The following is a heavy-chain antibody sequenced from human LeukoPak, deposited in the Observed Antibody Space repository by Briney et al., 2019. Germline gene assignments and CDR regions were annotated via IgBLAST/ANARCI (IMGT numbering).Heavy chain of an antibody. D-gene: IGHD3-10*01. CDR2: IYTSGST. V-gene: IGHV4-4*07. J-gene: IGHJ4*02. Sequence: SETLSLTCTVSSGSISSYYWSWIRQPAGKGLEWIGRIYTSGSTNYNPSLKSRVTMSVDTSKNQFSLKLSSVTAADTAVYYCARDGGLLWFGELGSHFDYWGQGTLVTVSS. CDR1: SGSISSYY. CDR3: ARDGGLLWFGELGSHFDY.